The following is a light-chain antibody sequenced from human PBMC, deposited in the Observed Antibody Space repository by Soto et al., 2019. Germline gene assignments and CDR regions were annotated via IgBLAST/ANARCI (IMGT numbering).Light chain of an antibody. CDR3: SSYVGTPSYV. CDR2: EVY. V-gene: IGLV2-8*01. J-gene: IGLJ1*01. CDR1: SSDVGGYNY. Sequence: QSVLTQPPSASGSPGQSVTISCTGTSSDVGGYNYVSWYQHHPGKAPKLIIYEVYKRPSGVPDRFSGSKSGNTAALTVSGLQADDLAYYHCSSYVGTPSYVFGTGHKGTVL.